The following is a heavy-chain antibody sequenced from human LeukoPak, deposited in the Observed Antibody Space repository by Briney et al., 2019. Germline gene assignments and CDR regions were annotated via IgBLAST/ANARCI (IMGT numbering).Heavy chain of an antibody. Sequence: GGSLRLSCAASRFIFSSAVMSWVRQAPGKELEWVSAINSGSGTTYAESVKGRFTISRDNSRNTLYLQMNTLRAEDTAVYYCAKGSAGAGSYRPFDYWGQGTLVTVSS. CDR1: RFIFSSAV. CDR2: INSGSGTT. J-gene: IGHJ4*02. D-gene: IGHD3-10*01. CDR3: AKGSAGAGSYRPFDY. V-gene: IGHV3-23*01.